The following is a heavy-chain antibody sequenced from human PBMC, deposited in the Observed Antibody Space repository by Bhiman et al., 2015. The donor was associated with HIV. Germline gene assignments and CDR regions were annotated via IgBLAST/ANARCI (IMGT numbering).Heavy chain of an antibody. CDR3: AKVNFDIAAAGSRPTRYYMDV. CDR1: GFTFSSYG. D-gene: IGHD6-13*01. Sequence: QVQLVESGGGVVQPGRSLRLSCAASGFTFSSYGMHWVRQAPGKGLEWVAVIWYDGSNKYYADSVKGRFTISRDNSKNTLYLQMNSLRAEDTAVYYCAKVNFDIAAAGSRPTRYYMDVWGKGTTVTVSS. V-gene: IGHV3-33*06. CDR2: IWYDGSNK. J-gene: IGHJ6*03.